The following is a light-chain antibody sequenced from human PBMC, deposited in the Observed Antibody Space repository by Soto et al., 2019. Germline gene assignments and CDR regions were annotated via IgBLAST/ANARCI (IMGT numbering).Light chain of an antibody. CDR3: GTWDTRLSAWV. CDR2: GSD. J-gene: IGLJ3*02. CDR1: DSNIGNNY. V-gene: IGLV1-51*01. Sequence: QSVLTHPPSVSAAPGQKVTISCSGSDSNIGNNYVSWFQHLPGTAPKLLIYGSDKRPSGIPDRFSGSKSGMSATLSITGLQTGDEADYYCGTWDTRLSAWVFGGGTKVTVL.